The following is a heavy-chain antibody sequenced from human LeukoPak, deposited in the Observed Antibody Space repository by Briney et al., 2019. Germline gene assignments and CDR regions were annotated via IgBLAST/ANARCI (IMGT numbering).Heavy chain of an antibody. CDR2: ISTTGST. V-gene: IGHV4-4*09. Sequence: PSETLSLTCTVSGTSISRHYWSWLRQSTGLGLEWLGYISTTGSTTYNPSLEGRVTMSEDTSQNQLSLTLSSVTAADTAVYFCARQDGLWVGDIGGWFDFWGQGIQVTVSS. CDR1: GTSISRHY. D-gene: IGHD3-10*01. J-gene: IGHJ5*01. CDR3: ARQDGLWVGDIGGWFDF.